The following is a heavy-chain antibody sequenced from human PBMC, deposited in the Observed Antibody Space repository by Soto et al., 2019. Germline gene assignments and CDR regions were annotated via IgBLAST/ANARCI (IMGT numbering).Heavy chain of an antibody. D-gene: IGHD6-19*01. CDR3: ARGPSGWFGYDY. V-gene: IGHV3-74*01. J-gene: IGHJ4*02. Sequence: PGGSLRLSCAASGFTFSTSWMSWVRQAAGKGLVWVSRINSDASTTNYADSVKGRFTISRDNAKNTLYLQMDSLTAEDTAVYYCARGPSGWFGYDYWGQGTLVTVSS. CDR1: GFTFSTSW. CDR2: INSDASTT.